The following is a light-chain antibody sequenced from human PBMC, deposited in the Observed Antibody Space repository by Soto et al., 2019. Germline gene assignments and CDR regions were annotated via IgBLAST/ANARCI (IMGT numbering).Light chain of an antibody. CDR1: SSDFGSYNF. V-gene: IGLV2-14*01. CDR3: RSYTTSSIVV. J-gene: IGLJ2*01. Sequence: QSALTQPASVSGSPGQSITISCTATSSDFGSYNFVSWYQQHPGEVPKLMIYDVSNRPSGVSNRFSGSKSGNSASLTISGLQAEDEADYYCRSYTTSSIVVFGGGTKLTVL. CDR2: DVS.